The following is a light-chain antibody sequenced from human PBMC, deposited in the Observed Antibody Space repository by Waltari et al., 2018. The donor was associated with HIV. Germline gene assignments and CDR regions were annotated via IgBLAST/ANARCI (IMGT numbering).Light chain of an antibody. CDR3: QSYDSSLTAVI. Sequence: QSVLTQPPSASGTPGQTVTISCSGSSADIGSNTVNWYKQLPGTAPKLLIYNTYQRPSGVPDRVSASQSGTSASLAISGLQSEDEADYYCQSYDSSLTAVIFGGGTKLTVL. CDR2: NTY. J-gene: IGLJ2*01. CDR1: SADIGSNT. V-gene: IGLV1-44*01.